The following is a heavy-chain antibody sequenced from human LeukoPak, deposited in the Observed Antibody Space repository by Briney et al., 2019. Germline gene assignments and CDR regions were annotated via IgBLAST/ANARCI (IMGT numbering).Heavy chain of an antibody. V-gene: IGHV3-69-1*01. CDR3: ASYGGFTSATLVDLL. CDR1: GSSFSVYS. Sequence: RSLRTSSASSGSSFSVYSINCFRHPPGRGVRWFSSISSRSYTDYAHSVRGRFTISRDNAKNSLFLQMNSVRAEDTAVYYCASYGGFTSATLVDLLWGQGTLVTVSS. D-gene: IGHD4-23*01. CDR2: ISSRSYT. J-gene: IGHJ4*02.